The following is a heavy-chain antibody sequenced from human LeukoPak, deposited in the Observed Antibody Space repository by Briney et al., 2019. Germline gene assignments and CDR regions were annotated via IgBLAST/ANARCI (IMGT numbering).Heavy chain of an antibody. CDR1: GYSISSGYC. D-gene: IGHD2-15*01. CDR2: IYHSGST. CDR3: ARVDYLRVVVVAATCPLGY. J-gene: IGHJ4*02. V-gene: IGHV4-38-2*01. Sequence: SETLSLTCAVSGYSISSGYCWGCIRQPPGKGLERIGSIYHSGSTYYNPSGKSRVTISVDTSKNQFSLKLSSVTAADTAAYYCARVDYLRVVVVAATCPLGYWGQGTLVTVSS.